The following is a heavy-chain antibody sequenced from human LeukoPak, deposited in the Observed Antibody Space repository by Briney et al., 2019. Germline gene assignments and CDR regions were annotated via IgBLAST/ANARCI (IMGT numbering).Heavy chain of an antibody. CDR1: GGSVRSSSYY. J-gene: IGHJ4*02. CDR2: INHSGST. V-gene: IGHV4-39*07. D-gene: IGHD5-18*01. Sequence: PSETLSLTCTVSGGSVRSSSYYWSWIRQPPGKGLEWIGEINHSGSTNYNPSLKSRVTISVDTSKNQFSLKLSSVTAADTAVYYCTRVPIQLWTFDYWGQGTLVTVSS. CDR3: TRVPIQLWTFDY.